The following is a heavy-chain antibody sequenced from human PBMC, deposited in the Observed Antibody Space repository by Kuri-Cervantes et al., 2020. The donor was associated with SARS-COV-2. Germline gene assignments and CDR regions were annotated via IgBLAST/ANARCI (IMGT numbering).Heavy chain of an antibody. CDR3: SRDWLRGGFDY. D-gene: IGHD3-9*01. CDR2: IKQDGSEK. Sequence: GGSLRLSCAASGFTFSSYWMSWVRQAPGKGLEWVANIKQDGSEKYYVDSVKGRFTISRDIAKNSLYLQMNSLRAEDTAVYYCSRDWLRGGFDYWGQGTLVTVSS. V-gene: IGHV3-7*05. J-gene: IGHJ4*02. CDR1: GFTFSSYW.